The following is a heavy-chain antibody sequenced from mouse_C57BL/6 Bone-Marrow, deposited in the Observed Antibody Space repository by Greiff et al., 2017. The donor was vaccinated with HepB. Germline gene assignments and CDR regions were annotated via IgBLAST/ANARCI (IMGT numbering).Heavy chain of an antibody. Sequence: VQLQQPGAELVRPGSSVKLSCKASGYTFTSYWMHWVKQRPIQGLEWIGNIDPSDSETHYNQKFKDKATLTVDKSSSTAYMQLSSLTSEDSAVYYSARHLYSNDDGAMDYWGQGTSVTVSS. J-gene: IGHJ4*01. CDR2: IDPSDSET. D-gene: IGHD2-5*01. V-gene: IGHV1-52*01. CDR3: ARHLYSNDDGAMDY. CDR1: GYTFTSYW.